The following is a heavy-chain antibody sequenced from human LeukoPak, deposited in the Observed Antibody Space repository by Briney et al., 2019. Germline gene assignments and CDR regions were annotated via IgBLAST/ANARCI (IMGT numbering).Heavy chain of an antibody. V-gene: IGHV3-72*01. Sequence: GGSLRLSCAVSGFIFSDHFMDWVRQAPGKGLEWLGHSRNRANSYTIEYAASVKGRFSISRDESENLLYLQMSSLKTEDTAVYYCAKEYYYDSSGYYYVEWFDYWGQGTLVTVSS. D-gene: IGHD3-22*01. CDR1: GFIFSDHF. J-gene: IGHJ4*02. CDR3: AKEYYYDSSGYYYVEWFDY. CDR2: SRNRANSYTI.